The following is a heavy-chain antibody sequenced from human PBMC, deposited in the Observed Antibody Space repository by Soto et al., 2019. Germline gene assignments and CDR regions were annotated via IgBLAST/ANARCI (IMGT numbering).Heavy chain of an antibody. CDR1: GFTLSSYW. CDR3: ARASSGWKPDY. Sequence: EVQLVESGGGLVQPGGSLRLSCAASGFTLSSYWMSWVRQAPGKGLEWVANIKQDGSEKYYVDSVKGRFTISRDNAKNSLYLQMNSLRAEDTAVYYCARASSGWKPDYWGQGTLVTVSS. D-gene: IGHD6-19*01. V-gene: IGHV3-7*01. CDR2: IKQDGSEK. J-gene: IGHJ4*02.